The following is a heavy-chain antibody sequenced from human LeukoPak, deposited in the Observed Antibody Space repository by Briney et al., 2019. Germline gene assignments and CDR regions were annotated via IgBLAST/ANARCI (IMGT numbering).Heavy chain of an antibody. Sequence: SETLSLACTVSGGSISSGGHYWSWIRQPPGKGLEWIGYIYYSGSTNYNPSLKSRVTISVDTSKNQFSLKLSSVTAADTAVYYCARNKRSGWLYFDYWGQGTLVTVSS. CDR2: IYYSGST. V-gene: IGHV4-61*08. CDR3: ARNKRSGWLYFDY. CDR1: GGSISSGGHY. J-gene: IGHJ4*02. D-gene: IGHD6-19*01.